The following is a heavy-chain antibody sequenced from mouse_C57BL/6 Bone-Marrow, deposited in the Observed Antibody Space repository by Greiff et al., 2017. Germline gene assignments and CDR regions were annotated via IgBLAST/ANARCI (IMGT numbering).Heavy chain of an antibody. V-gene: IGHV1-64*01. Sequence: VQLQQSGAELVKPGASVKLSCKASGYTFTSYWMHWVKQRPGQGLEWIGMIHPNSGSTNYNEKFKSKATLTVDKSSSTAYMQLSSLTSEDSAVYYCARRGIYYGNRGFAYWGQGTLVTVSA. CDR3: ARRGIYYGNRGFAY. J-gene: IGHJ3*01. D-gene: IGHD2-1*01. CDR2: IHPNSGST. CDR1: GYTFTSYW.